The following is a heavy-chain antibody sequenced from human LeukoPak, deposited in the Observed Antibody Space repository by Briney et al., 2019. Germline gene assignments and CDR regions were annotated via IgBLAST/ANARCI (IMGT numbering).Heavy chain of an antibody. CDR2: IYYSGST. Sequence: PSETLSLTCTVSGGSISNYYWSWIRRPPGKGLEWIGYIYYSGSTNYNPSLKSRVTISEDTSKNQFSLKLSSVTAADTALYYCARSTRTEFFHLWGRGTLVTVSS. CDR1: GGSISNYY. CDR3: ARSTRTEFFHL. V-gene: IGHV4-59*01. D-gene: IGHD1-1*01. J-gene: IGHJ2*01.